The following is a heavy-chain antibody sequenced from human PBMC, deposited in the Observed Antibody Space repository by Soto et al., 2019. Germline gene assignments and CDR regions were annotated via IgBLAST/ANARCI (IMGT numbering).Heavy chain of an antibody. D-gene: IGHD3-10*01. CDR2: LSVSGGST. CDR1: GFTFSSSA. Sequence: EVQLLESGGGLVQPGGSLRLSCAASGFTFSSSAMSWVRQAPGKVLEWVSALSVSGGSTYYADSVKGRFTISRDNPKNTLCLQMNSLRAADTAVYYCAKAPITIMIGMDVWGQGTSVTVSS. V-gene: IGHV3-23*01. J-gene: IGHJ6*02. CDR3: AKAPITIMIGMDV.